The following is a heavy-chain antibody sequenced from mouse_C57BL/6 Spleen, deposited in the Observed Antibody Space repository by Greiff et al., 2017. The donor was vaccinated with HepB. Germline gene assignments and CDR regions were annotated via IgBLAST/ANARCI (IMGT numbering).Heavy chain of an antibody. CDR1: GYTFTSYG. Sequence: QVQLQQSGAELARPGASVKLSCKASGYTFTSYGISWVKQRTGQGLEWIGEIYPRSGNTYYNEKFKGKATLTADKSSSTAYMELRSLTSEDSAVYFCARRGAQVTMDYWGQGTSVTVSS. D-gene: IGHD3-2*02. V-gene: IGHV1-81*01. J-gene: IGHJ4*01. CDR2: IYPRSGNT. CDR3: ARRGAQVTMDY.